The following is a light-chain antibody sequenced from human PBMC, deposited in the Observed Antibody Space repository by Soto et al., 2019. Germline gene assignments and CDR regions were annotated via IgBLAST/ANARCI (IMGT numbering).Light chain of an antibody. J-gene: IGLJ1*01. CDR3: SSYAGSNNYV. CDR1: SSDIGSYVF. Sequence: QSVLTQPPSASGSPGQSVAISCTGTSSDIGSYVFVSWYQQHPGKAPKLMIYEVSKRPWGVPDRFSGSKSGNTASLTVSGLQAEDEADYYRSSYAGSNNYVFGTGTKVTVL. V-gene: IGLV2-8*01. CDR2: EVS.